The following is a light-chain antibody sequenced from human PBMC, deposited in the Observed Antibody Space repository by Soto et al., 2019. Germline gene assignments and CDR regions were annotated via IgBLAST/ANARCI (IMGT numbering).Light chain of an antibody. V-gene: IGKV3-15*01. CDR1: QSVSSN. CDR3: QQYNNWLRWT. CDR2: GAS. Sequence: EIVMTQSRAGLSGSPVERSTLSCRASQSVSSNLAWYQQKPGQAPRLLIYGASTRATGIPARFSGSGSGTEFTLTISSLQSEDFAVYYCQQYNNWLRWTFGQGTKVDIK. J-gene: IGKJ1*01.